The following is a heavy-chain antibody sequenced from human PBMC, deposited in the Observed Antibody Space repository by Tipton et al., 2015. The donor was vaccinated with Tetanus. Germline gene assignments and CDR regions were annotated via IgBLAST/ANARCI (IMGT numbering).Heavy chain of an antibody. D-gene: IGHD3-16*01. V-gene: IGHV4-34*01. Sequence: TLSLTCAVSGGCLSDYYWSWIRQSPGKGLEWIGEINEGGSTNYNPSLESRVSISVDTSKHRFSLKVNSVIAADTDTYYCARWIGVIPVTGNDAFDVWGPGAMVTVSS. CDR3: ARWIGVIPVTGNDAFDV. CDR1: GGCLSDYY. CDR2: INEGGST. J-gene: IGHJ3*01.